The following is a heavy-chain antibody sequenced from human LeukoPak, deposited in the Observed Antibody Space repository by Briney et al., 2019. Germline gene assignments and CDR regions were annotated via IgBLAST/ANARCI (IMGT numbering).Heavy chain of an antibody. CDR3: ARADYTSSSQYSYYFYMDV. V-gene: IGHV3-53*01. CDR2: IYSGGTP. J-gene: IGHJ6*03. CDR1: GFTVSSNY. Sequence: PGGSLRLSCAASGFTVSSNYMIWVRQAPGKGLEWVSVIYSGGTPYYSESVKGRFTIARDNSENTLYLQLNSLRAEDTAVYYCARADYTSSSQYSYYFYMDVWGTGTPVTVSS. D-gene: IGHD6-6*01.